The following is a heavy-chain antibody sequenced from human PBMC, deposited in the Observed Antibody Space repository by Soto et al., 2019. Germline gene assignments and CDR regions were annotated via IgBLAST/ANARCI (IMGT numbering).Heavy chain of an antibody. CDR2: ISGSGGST. V-gene: IGHV3-23*01. D-gene: IGHD5-12*01. Sequence: EVQLLESGGGLVQPGGSLRLSCAASGFTFSSDAMSWVRQAPGKGLEWVSAISGSGGSTYYADSVKGRFTISRDNSKNTLYLQMNSLRAQDTAVYYCAKDGGYDWAVLFDPWGQGTLVTVSS. J-gene: IGHJ5*02. CDR3: AKDGGYDWAVLFDP. CDR1: GFTFSSDA.